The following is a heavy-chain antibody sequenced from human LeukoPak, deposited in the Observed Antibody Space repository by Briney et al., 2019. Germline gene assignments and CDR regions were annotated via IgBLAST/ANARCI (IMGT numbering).Heavy chain of an antibody. CDR2: TFYRSNWYD. CDR1: GDIVSSNTAA. CDR3: AREVAGTWAFDI. Sequence: SQTLSLTCAISGDIVSSNTAAWNWIRQSPSRGLEWLGGTFYRSNWYDDYAASVKSRITINPDTSKNQFSLHLKSVTPEDTAVYYCAREVAGTWAFDIWGQGTRVTVSS. J-gene: IGHJ3*02. V-gene: IGHV6-1*01. D-gene: IGHD6-19*01.